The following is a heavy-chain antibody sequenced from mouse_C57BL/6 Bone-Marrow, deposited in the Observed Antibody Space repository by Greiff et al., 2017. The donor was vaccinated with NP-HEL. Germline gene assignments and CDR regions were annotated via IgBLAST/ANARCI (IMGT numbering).Heavy chain of an antibody. J-gene: IGHJ4*01. CDR3: ARGYGSSHVDAMDY. CDR1: GYTFTSYW. Sequence: VKLQQPGAELVMPGASVKLSCKASGYTFTSYWMHWVKQRPGQGLEWIGEIDPSDSYTNYNQKFKGKSTLTVDKSSSTAYMQLSSLTSEDSAVYYCARGYGSSHVDAMDYWGQGTSVTVSS. V-gene: IGHV1-69*01. D-gene: IGHD1-1*01. CDR2: IDPSDSYT.